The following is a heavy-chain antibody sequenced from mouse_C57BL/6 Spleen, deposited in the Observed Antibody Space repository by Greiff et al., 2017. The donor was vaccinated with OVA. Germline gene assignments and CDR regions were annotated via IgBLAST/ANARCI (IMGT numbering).Heavy chain of an antibody. V-gene: IGHV5-16*01. Sequence: EVQLVESEGGLVQPGSSMKLSCTASGFTFSDYYMAWVRQVPEKGLEWVANINYDGSSTYYLDSLKSRFIISRDNAKNILYLQMSSLKSEDTATYYCARYDYDGHYYAMDYWGQGTSVTVSS. CDR2: INYDGSST. J-gene: IGHJ4*01. D-gene: IGHD2-4*01. CDR3: ARYDYDGHYYAMDY. CDR1: GFTFSDYY.